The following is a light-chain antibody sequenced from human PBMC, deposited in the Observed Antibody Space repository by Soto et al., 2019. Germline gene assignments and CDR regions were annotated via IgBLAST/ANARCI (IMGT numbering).Light chain of an antibody. CDR1: QSVSSY. CDR2: DAS. J-gene: IGKJ5*01. CDR3: QVRTNWSIA. Sequence: GLTQSPATLSLYTGERATLSCRASQSVSSYLAWYQQKPGQAPRLLIYDASNRATGIPARFSGTGSGTDFTLTINNLEPEDFAVYYCQVRTNWSIAFGRGRRLAI. V-gene: IGKV3-11*01.